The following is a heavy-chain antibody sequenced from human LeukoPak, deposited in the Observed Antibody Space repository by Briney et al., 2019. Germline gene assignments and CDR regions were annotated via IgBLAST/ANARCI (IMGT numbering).Heavy chain of an antibody. CDR2: IYYSGST. J-gene: IGHJ4*02. CDR3: ARDSGVRGVIGY. Sequence: SETLSLTCTVSSGSIGSQFWNWIRQSPGKGLEWMGYIYYSGSTEYNPSLKSRISISVDTSKNKFSLKLTSVTAADTAVYYCARDSGVRGVIGYWGQGTLVTVSS. CDR1: SGSIGSQF. V-gene: IGHV4-59*11. D-gene: IGHD3-10*01.